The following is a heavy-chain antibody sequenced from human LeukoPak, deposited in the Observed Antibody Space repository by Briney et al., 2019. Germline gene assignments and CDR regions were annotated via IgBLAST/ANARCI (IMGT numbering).Heavy chain of an antibody. V-gene: IGHV3-53*01. J-gene: IGHJ4*02. D-gene: IGHD2-2*01. CDR3: ARGETSSYDY. CDR2: IYSGGNT. CDR1: GFTVSINY. Sequence: PGGSLILSCAASGFTVSINYMSWVRQAPGKGLEWVSVIYSGGNTYYADSVKGRFTISRDNSENTVYLQMNSLRAEDTAVYHCARGETSSYDYWGQGTLVTVSS.